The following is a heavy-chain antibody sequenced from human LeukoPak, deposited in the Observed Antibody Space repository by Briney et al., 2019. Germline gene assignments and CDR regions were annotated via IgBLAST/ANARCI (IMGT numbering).Heavy chain of an antibody. Sequence: PGGSLRLSCAAFGFTFNNYWMSWVRQAPGKGLEWVANINQDGSGKHYVDSVKGRFTISRDNAKNSLCLQMNSLRAEDTAVYFCAKASIAGAIGVLDYWGQGTLVTVSS. V-gene: IGHV3-7*01. CDR1: GFTFNNYW. CDR3: AKASIAGAIGVLDY. D-gene: IGHD1-26*01. J-gene: IGHJ4*02. CDR2: INQDGSGK.